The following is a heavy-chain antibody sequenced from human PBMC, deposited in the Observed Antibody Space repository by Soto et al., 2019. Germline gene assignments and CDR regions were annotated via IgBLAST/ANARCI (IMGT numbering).Heavy chain of an antibody. Sequence: KQSQTLSLTCAISGDSVSSNSAAWNWIRQSPSRGLEWLGRTYYRSKWYNDYAVSVKSRITINPDTSKNQFSLQLNSVTPEDTAVYYCARVKGAARGQPYDYWGQGTLVTVSS. V-gene: IGHV6-1*01. CDR1: GDSVSSNSAA. CDR2: TYYRSKWYN. D-gene: IGHD6-6*01. J-gene: IGHJ4*02. CDR3: ARVKGAARGQPYDY.